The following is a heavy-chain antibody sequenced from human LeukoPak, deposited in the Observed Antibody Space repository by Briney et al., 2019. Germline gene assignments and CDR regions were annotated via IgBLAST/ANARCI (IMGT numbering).Heavy chain of an antibody. CDR1: GYTFTSYD. CDR2: MSPDSGDT. CDR3: EIYTGFDSF. V-gene: IGHV1-8*02. Sequence: ASVKVSCKASGYTFTSYDITWVRQAPGQGLEWMGWMSPDSGDTSHAQTFQGRVTMTRNTSVSTAFMELSSLRSEETAVYYCEIYTGFDSFWGQGTLVTVSS. J-gene: IGHJ4*02. D-gene: IGHD3-16*01.